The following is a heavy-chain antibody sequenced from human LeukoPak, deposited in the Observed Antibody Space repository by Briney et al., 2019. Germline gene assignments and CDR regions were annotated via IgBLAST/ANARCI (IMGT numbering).Heavy chain of an antibody. Sequence: SETLSLTCAVYGGSFSGYYWSWIRQPPGKGLEWIGEINHSGSTNYNPSLKSRVTISVDTSKNQFSLKLSSVTAADTAVYYCARRDYVWGSYRSWGQRTLVTVSS. J-gene: IGHJ5*02. V-gene: IGHV4-34*01. CDR1: GGSFSGYY. CDR3: ARRDYVWGSYRS. CDR2: INHSGST. D-gene: IGHD3-16*02.